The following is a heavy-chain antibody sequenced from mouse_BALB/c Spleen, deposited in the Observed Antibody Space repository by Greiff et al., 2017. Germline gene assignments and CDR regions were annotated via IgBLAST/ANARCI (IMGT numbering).Heavy chain of an antibody. J-gene: IGHJ4*01. D-gene: IGHD1-1*01. V-gene: IGHV1-63*02. CDR3: ARKVVGDAMDY. CDR2: IYPGGGYP. CDR1: GYTFTNYW. Sequence: QVQLQQSGAELVRPGTSVKISCKASGYTFTNYWLGWVKQRPGHGLEWIGDIYPGGGYPNYNEKFKGKATLTADTSSSTAYMQLSSLTSEDSAVYFCARKVVGDAMDYWGQGTSVTVSS.